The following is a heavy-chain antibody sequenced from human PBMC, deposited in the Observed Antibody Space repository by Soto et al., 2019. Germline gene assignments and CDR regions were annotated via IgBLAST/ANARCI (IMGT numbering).Heavy chain of an antibody. CDR3: ARDGVTGNFDY. Sequence: GASVKVSCKTSGYTFTSYYIHWVRQAPGQGLEWMGIINPSGGSTSYAQKFQGRVTMTRDTSTSTVYMELSSLRSEDTAVYYCARDGVTGNFDYWGQGTLVTVSS. V-gene: IGHV1-46*01. CDR1: GYTFTSYY. D-gene: IGHD2-21*02. J-gene: IGHJ4*02. CDR2: INPSGGST.